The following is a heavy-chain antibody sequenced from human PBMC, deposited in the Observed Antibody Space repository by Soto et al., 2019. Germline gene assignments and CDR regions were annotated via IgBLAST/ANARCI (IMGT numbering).Heavy chain of an antibody. J-gene: IGHJ4*02. D-gene: IGHD5-12*01. CDR3: AKDLSGYHPVFHY. CDR1: GFTFSSYA. Sequence: GGSLRLSCAASGFTFSSYAMSWVRQAPGKGPEWVAAIGGSGGSTSYADSVKGRFTISRDNSKNTLYLQMNSLTAEDTAVYYCAKDLSGYHPVFHYWGQGTLVTASS. CDR2: IGGSGGST. V-gene: IGHV3-23*01.